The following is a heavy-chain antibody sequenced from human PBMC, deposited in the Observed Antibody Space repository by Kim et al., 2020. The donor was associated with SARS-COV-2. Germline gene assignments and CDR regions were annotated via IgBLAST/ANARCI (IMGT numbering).Heavy chain of an antibody. D-gene: IGHD3-22*01. CDR1: GYSFTSYW. CDR2: IYPGDSDT. J-gene: IGHJ3*02. CDR3: AREGHHYYDSSGYYYRDIGDAFDI. V-gene: IGHV5-51*01. Sequence: GESLKISCKGSGYSFTSYWIGWVRQMPGKGLEWMGIIYPGDSDTRYSPSFQGQVTISADKSISTAYLQWSSLKASDTAMYYCAREGHHYYDSSGYYYRDIGDAFDIWGQGTMVTVSS.